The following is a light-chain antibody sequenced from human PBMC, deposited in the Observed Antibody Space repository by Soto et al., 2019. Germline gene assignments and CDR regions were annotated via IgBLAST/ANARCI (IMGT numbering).Light chain of an antibody. CDR3: AAWDDSLSGLYV. CDR1: NSNIGSNP. V-gene: IGLV1-44*01. Sequence: QSVLTQPPSASGTPGQRVTISCSGSNSNIGSNPVNWFQQLPGTAPKLLIHSNVQRPSGVPDRFSGSKSGTSASLAIIGLQSEDEADYYCAAWDDSLSGLYVFGTGTKVTVL. J-gene: IGLJ1*01. CDR2: SNV.